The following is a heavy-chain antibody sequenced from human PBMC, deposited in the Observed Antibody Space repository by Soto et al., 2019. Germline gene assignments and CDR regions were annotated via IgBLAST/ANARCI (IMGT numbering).Heavy chain of an antibody. Sequence: GESLKISCKGSGYSFTSYWVGWVRQMPGKGLGGMGIIYPGDSDTRYTPSFQGQFTISAEKSISTAYLQWSSLKASDTAMYYCARSQRGMTTVTTLTSWFDPWGQGTMVTVPS. V-gene: IGHV5-51*01. CDR1: GYSFTSYW. CDR3: ARSQRGMTTVTTLTSWFDP. CDR2: IYPGDSDT. J-gene: IGHJ5*02. D-gene: IGHD4-4*01.